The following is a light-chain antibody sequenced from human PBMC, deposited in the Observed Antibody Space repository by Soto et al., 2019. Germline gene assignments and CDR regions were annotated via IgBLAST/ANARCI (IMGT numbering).Light chain of an antibody. V-gene: IGKV3-15*01. J-gene: IGKJ1*01. CDR3: KRTKNLPRWR. Sequence: ETVMTQSPATLSVSPGDRVTLSCRASQTIHTNLAWFQQKPGQAPKLLIYGASTRDTGLPARFTGSGSGTELNLTYSGVQCEDFEVYFGKRTKNLPRWRCGLGTKVEI. CDR1: QTIHTN. CDR2: GAS.